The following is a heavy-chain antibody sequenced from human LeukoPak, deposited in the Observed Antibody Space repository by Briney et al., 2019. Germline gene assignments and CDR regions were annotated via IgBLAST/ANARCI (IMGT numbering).Heavy chain of an antibody. D-gene: IGHD3-22*01. V-gene: IGHV3-23*01. CDR1: GFAFSSYA. CDR2: ISGSGGST. CDR3: AKVRGTVVPPFDY. Sequence: GGSLRLSCAASGFAFSSYAMSWSRQAPGKGLEWVSSISGSGGSTYYADSVKGRFTVSRDNSKNTLYLQMNSLRAEDTAVYYCAKVRGTVVPPFDYWGQGTLATVSS. J-gene: IGHJ4*02.